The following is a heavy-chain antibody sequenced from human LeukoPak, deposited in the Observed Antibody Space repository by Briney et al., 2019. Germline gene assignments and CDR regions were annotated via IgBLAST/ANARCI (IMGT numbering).Heavy chain of an antibody. CDR1: GGSFSGYY. CDR3: ARDSYYYDSSGYYSNYYYYYYMDV. V-gene: IGHV4-34*01. CDR2: INHSGST. Sequence: SETLSLTCAVYGGSFSGYYWSWIRQPPGKGLEWIGEINHSGSTNYNPSLKSRVTISVDTSKNQFSLKLSSVTAADTAVYYCARDSYYYDSSGYYSNYYYYYYMDVWGKGTTVTVSS. D-gene: IGHD3-22*01. J-gene: IGHJ6*03.